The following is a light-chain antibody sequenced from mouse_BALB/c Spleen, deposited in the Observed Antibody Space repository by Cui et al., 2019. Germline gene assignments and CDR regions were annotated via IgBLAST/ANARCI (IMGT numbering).Light chain of an antibody. V-gene: IGKV4-68*01. CDR3: QQWSSNPPS. CDR2: LTS. CDR1: SSVSY. Sequence: QIVLTHTPALLSASSGEKVTMTCSASSSVSYMYWYQQKPRSSPKPWIYLTSNLASGVPARFSGSGSVTCYSLTISSMEAEDAATYYCQQWSSNPPSFGAGTKLELK. J-gene: IGKJ5*01.